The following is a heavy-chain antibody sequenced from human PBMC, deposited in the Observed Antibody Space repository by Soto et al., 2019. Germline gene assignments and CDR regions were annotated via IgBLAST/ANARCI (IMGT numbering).Heavy chain of an antibody. Sequence: EVQLVETGGGLIQAGGSLRLSCAASGFTVSSNYMSWVRQAPGKGPEWVSVIYSAGSTYYADSEKGRFTISRDNSINTLFLQMNSLRADDTAVYYCARGGGDSPFDYWGQGTLVTVSS. D-gene: IGHD4-17*01. CDR2: IYSAGST. V-gene: IGHV3-53*02. J-gene: IGHJ4*02. CDR3: ARGGGDSPFDY. CDR1: GFTVSSNY.